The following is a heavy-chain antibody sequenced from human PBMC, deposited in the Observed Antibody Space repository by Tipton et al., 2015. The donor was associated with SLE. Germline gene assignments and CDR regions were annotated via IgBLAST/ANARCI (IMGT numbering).Heavy chain of an antibody. V-gene: IGHV4-61*01. CDR2: IYDTGGT. D-gene: IGHD3-22*01. CDR1: GGSFSSGSYS. CDR3: ARGGEVPNDDSSGTPFDL. Sequence: TLSLTCAVYGGSFSSGSYSWIWIRQSAGQGLEWIGHIYDTGGTDYNPSLNSRVTISVDRSKDEFSLRLTSVTAADTAVYYCARGGEVPNDDSSGTPFDLWGQGTLVIVSS. J-gene: IGHJ4*02.